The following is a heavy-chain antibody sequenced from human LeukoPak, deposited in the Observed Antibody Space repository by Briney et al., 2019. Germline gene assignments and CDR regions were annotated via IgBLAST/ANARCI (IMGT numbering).Heavy chain of an antibody. Sequence: SETLSLTCAVCGGSFSGYYWSWIRQPPGKGLEWIGEINHSGSTNYNPSLKSRVTISVDTSKNQFSLKLSSVTAADTAVYYCARGGVVVPATNWFDPWGQGTLVTVSS. D-gene: IGHD2-2*01. V-gene: IGHV4-34*01. CDR3: ARGGVVVPATNWFDP. J-gene: IGHJ5*02. CDR1: GGSFSGYY. CDR2: INHSGST.